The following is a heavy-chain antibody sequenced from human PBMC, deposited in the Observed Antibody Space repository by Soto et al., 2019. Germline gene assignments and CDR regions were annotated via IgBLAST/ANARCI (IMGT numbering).Heavy chain of an antibody. CDR1: GGSITSENSYS. D-gene: IGHD3-10*01. V-gene: IGHV4-30-2*01. CDR3: ARAVSPYFGTWFDP. Sequence: SETLSLTCAVSGGSITSENSYSWAWIRQPPGRGLEWIGSISQTGATSYNPSLKSRVSVSLDKSKNQFSLRLSSVTAADMAVYYCARAVSPYFGTWFDPWGQGTLVTVSS. CDR2: ISQTGAT. J-gene: IGHJ5*02.